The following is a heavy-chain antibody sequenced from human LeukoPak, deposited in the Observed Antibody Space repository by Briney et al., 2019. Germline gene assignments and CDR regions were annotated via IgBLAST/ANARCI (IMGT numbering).Heavy chain of an antibody. CDR1: GGTFSSYA. CDR2: INPNSGGT. CDR3: ARGHGSYYYYMDV. V-gene: IGHV1-2*02. D-gene: IGHD3-10*01. J-gene: IGHJ6*03. Sequence: GASVKVSCKASGGTFSSYAISWVRQAPGQGLEWMGWINPNSGGTNYAQKFQGRVTMTRDTSISTAYMELSSLRSDDTAVYYCARGHGSYYYYMDVWGKGTTVTVSS.